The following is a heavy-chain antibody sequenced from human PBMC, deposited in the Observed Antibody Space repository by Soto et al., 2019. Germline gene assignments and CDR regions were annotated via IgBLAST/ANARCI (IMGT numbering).Heavy chain of an antibody. CDR3: ARDTGGHYYDSSGYYHFDY. CDR2: INHSGST. J-gene: IGHJ4*02. CDR1: GGSFSGYY. V-gene: IGHV4-34*01. D-gene: IGHD3-22*01. Sequence: SETLSLTCAVYGGSFSGYYWSWIRQPPGKGLEWIGEINHSGSTNYNPSLKSRVTISVDTSKNQFSLRLSSVTAADTAVYYCARDTGGHYYDSSGYYHFDYWGQGTLVTVSS.